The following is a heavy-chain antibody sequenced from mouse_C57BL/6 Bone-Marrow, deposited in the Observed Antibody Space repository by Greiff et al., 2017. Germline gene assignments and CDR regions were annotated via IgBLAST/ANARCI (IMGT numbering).Heavy chain of an antibody. D-gene: IGHD1-1*01. CDR2: ISSGGDYI. V-gene: IGHV5-9-1*02. J-gene: IGHJ3*01. CDR1: GFTFSSYA. Sequence: VQLKESGEGLVKPGGSLKLSCAASGFTFSSYAMSWVRQTPEKRLEWVAYISSGGDYIYYADTVKGRFTISRDNARNTLYLQMSSLKSEDTAMYYCTRGDYGSIPCAYWGQGTLVTVSA. CDR3: TRGDYGSIPCAY.